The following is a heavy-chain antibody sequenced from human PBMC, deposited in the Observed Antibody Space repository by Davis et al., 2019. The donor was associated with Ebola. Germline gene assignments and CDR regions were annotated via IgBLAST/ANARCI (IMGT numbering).Heavy chain of an antibody. J-gene: IGHJ4*02. CDR2: ISSSGDST. V-gene: IGHV3-23*01. Sequence: GGSLRLSCAASGFTVSSNYMSWVRQAPGKGLEWVSAISSSGDSTYYADSVKGRFTISRDNSKNTLYLQMNSVRAEDTAVYYCAKGGGLRNSFDYWGQGTLVTVSS. D-gene: IGHD1-14*01. CDR3: AKGGGLRNSFDY. CDR1: GFTVSSNY.